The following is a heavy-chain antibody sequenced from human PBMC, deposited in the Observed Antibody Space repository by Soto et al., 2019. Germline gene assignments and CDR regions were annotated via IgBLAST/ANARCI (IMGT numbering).Heavy chain of an antibody. CDR3: STFPIVAAYTDY. CDR1: GFTVSSNF. CDR2: IYSGGST. Sequence: EVQLVESGGGLVQPGGSLRLSCAVSGFTVSSNFMSWVRQAPGKGLEWVSVIYSGGSTYYADSVKGRFTISRDNSKNMLYLQMNSLRAEDTAVYYCSTFPIVAAYTDYWGQGTLVTVSS. D-gene: IGHD6-13*01. J-gene: IGHJ4*02. V-gene: IGHV3-66*01.